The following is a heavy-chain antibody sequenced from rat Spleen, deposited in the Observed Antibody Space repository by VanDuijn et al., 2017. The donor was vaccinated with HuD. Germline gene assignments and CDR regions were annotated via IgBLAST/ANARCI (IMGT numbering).Heavy chain of an antibody. V-gene: IGHV5-20*01. Sequence: EMQLVESGGGLVQPGRSMKLSCAASGFTFSNYDMAWVRQAPKKGLEWVAYISYDGGTTYYRDSVKGRFTISRDNAKSTLYLQMDSLRSEDTATYYCTTDRTGALMDAWGQGTSVTVSS. J-gene: IGHJ4*01. CDR2: ISYDGGTT. CDR1: GFTFSNYD. CDR3: TTDRTGALMDA. D-gene: IGHD5-1*01.